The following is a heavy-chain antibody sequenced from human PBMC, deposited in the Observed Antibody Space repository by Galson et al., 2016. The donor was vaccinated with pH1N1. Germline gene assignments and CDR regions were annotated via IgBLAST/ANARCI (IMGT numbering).Heavy chain of an antibody. CDR1: GFTFDDYA. V-gene: IGHV3-9*01. D-gene: IGHD5-18*01. CDR3: AKVTGYLYGYVDY. CDR2: ISWNSGSI. J-gene: IGHJ4*02. Sequence: SLRLSCAASGFTFDDYAMHWVRQALGKGLEWVSGISWNSGSIGYADSVKGRFTISRDNAKNSLYLQMNGLRAEGTALYYCAKVTGYLYGYVDYWGQGTLVTVSS.